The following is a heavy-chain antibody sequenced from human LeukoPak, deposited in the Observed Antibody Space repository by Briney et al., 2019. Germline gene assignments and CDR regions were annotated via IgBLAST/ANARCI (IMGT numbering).Heavy chain of an antibody. CDR1: GYTFTGYY. Sequence: ASVKVSCKASGYTFTGYYMHWVRQAPGQGLEWMGWINPNSGGTNYAQKFQGRVTMTRDTSISTAYMELSRLRSDDTAVYYCAGEVDYYGSGSSNDGMDVWRQGTTVTVSS. V-gene: IGHV1-2*02. CDR3: AGEVDYYGSGSSNDGMDV. CDR2: INPNSGGT. J-gene: IGHJ6*02. D-gene: IGHD3-10*01.